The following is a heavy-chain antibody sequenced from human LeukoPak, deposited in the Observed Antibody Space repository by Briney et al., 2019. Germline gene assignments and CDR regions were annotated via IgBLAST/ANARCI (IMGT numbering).Heavy chain of an antibody. CDR2: ISGDEIWT. CDR1: GFTLSNHW. V-gene: IGHV3-74*01. CDR3: AREYNSGLKQTDAFDI. Sequence: LTGGSLRLSCAASGFTLSNHWMHWVRQAPGKGLVWVSRISGDEIWTSYADSVKGRFIISRDNAKDTLYLQMNSLRTEDTAVYYCAREYNSGLKQTDAFDIWGQGTMVTVSS. J-gene: IGHJ3*02. D-gene: IGHD3-22*01.